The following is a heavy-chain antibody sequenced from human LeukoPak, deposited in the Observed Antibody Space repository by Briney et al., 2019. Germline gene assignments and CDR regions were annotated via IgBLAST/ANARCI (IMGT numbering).Heavy chain of an antibody. V-gene: IGHV3-7*01. D-gene: IGHD3-22*01. CDR3: ARSRTFYYDTNWFDP. J-gene: IGHJ5*02. CDR2: LKEDVSAR. CDR1: GFSISSHW. Sequence: GGSLRLSCVASGFSISSHWMSWVRQAPGKGLEWVASLKEDVSARNLVDSVKGRFTISTDNAKNSLNLQMNSLRVEDTAVYYCARSRTFYYDTNWFDPWGQGTLVTVSS.